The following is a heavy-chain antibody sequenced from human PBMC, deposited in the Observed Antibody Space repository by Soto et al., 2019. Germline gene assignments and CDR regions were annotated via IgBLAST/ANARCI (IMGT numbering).Heavy chain of an antibody. Sequence: SETLSLTCAVYGGSFSGYYWSWIRQPPGKGLEWIGEINHSRSTNYNPSLMSLVTISVDTSKYQFSLKLSSVTAADTAVYYCAREDSSGYFYAFDIWGQGTMVTVSS. J-gene: IGHJ3*02. CDR1: GGSFSGYY. D-gene: IGHD3-22*01. CDR2: INHSRST. V-gene: IGHV4-34*01. CDR3: AREDSSGYFYAFDI.